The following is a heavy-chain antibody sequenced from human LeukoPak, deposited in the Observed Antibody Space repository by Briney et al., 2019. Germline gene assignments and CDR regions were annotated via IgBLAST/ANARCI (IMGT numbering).Heavy chain of an antibody. Sequence: PGGSLRLSCAASGFTFDDYAMHWVRQAPGKGLEWVSGISWNSGSIGYADSVKGRFTISRDNAKNSLYLQMNSLRAGDTALYYCAKDSHSWIQLWGPNWFDPWGQGTLVTVSS. J-gene: IGHJ5*02. V-gene: IGHV3-9*01. CDR2: ISWNSGSI. CDR1: GFTFDDYA. D-gene: IGHD5-18*01. CDR3: AKDSHSWIQLWGPNWFDP.